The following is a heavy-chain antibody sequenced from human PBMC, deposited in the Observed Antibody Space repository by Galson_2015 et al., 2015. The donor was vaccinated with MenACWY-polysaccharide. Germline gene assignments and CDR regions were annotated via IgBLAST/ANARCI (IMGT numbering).Heavy chain of an antibody. V-gene: IGHV3-11*01. CDR3: ARAVSSGWYADYYYYYYMDV. J-gene: IGHJ6*03. Sequence: SLRLSCAASGFTFSDYYMSWIRQAPGKGLGWVSYISSSGSTIYYADSVKGRFTISRDNAKNSLYLQMNSLRAEDTAVYYCARAVSSGWYADYYYYYYMDVWGKGTTVTVSS. CDR2: ISSSGSTI. D-gene: IGHD6-19*01. CDR1: GFTFSDYY.